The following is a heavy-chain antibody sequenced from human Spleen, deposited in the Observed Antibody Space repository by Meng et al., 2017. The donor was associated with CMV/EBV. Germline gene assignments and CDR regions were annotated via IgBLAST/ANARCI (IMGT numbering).Heavy chain of an antibody. J-gene: IGHJ4*02. CDR1: GGSFSGSS. CDR2: INHSGST. CDR3: ARPGHYGSNY. D-gene: IGHD3-10*01. Sequence: SLTCAVYGGSFSGSSWSWIRQSPGKGLEWIGEINHSGSTNYNPSLKSRVTISVDTSKNQFSLKMNSVTAADTAVYYCARPGHYGSNYWGQGTLVTVSS. V-gene: IGHV4-34*01.